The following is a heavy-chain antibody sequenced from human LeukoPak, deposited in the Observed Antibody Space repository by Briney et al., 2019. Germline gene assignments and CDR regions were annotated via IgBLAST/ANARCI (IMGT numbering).Heavy chain of an antibody. Sequence: ASVKVSCKASGYTFTSYGISWVRQAPGQGLEWMGWISGYNGKTNYAQKVQGRVTMTTDTSTSTAYMELRSLRSEDTAVYYCARSRSGSYYRGPRVSVWGQGTLVTVSS. CDR2: ISGYNGKT. D-gene: IGHD1-26*01. CDR1: GYTFTSYG. J-gene: IGHJ4*02. V-gene: IGHV1-18*01. CDR3: ARSRSGSYYRGPRVSV.